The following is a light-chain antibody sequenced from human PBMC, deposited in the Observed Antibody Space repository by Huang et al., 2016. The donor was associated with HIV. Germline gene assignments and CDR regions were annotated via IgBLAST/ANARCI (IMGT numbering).Light chain of an antibody. CDR1: HNVTNDY. CDR3: QQYSTSPWT. V-gene: IGKV3-20*01. CDR2: GSS. J-gene: IGKJ3*01. Sequence: IVLTQSPGILSLSPGERGALSCRASHNVTNDYLAWYQLKSGRAPRLLIYGSSGRATATPARFSGSGSGTDFSLTIDTVEPEDYESYYCQQYSTSPWTFGPGTKLEIK.